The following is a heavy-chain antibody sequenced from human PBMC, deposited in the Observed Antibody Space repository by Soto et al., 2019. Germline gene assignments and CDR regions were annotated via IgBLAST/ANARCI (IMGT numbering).Heavy chain of an antibody. J-gene: IGHJ2*01. D-gene: IGHD4-17*01. CDR2: IYHSGTT. CDR3: ARDASGDYYRWYFDL. V-gene: IGHV4-31*03. Sequence: QVQLQESGPGLVKPSQTLSLTCIVSGGSISSGGYYWTWIRLHPGKGLEWIGYIYHSGTTYYNPSLKSRVTISVDTSKNHSSLSLDSVTAADTAVYYCARDASGDYYRWYFDLWGRGTLVTVSS. CDR1: GGSISSGGYY.